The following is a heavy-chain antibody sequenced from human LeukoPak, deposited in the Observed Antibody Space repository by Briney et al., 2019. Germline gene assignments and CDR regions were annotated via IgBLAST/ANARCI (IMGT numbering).Heavy chain of an antibody. V-gene: IGHV3-43*02. CDR1: GFTFDGYA. CDR3: AKGVPYGSGSYYNPKYYYYMDV. Sequence: PGGSLRLSCAASGFTFDGYAMYWVRQAPGKGLEWVSLISGDGGSTYYADSVKGRFTISRDNSKNSLSLQMNSPRTEDTALYYCAKGVPYGSGSYYNPKYYYYMDVWGKGTTVTVSS. CDR2: ISGDGGST. D-gene: IGHD3-10*01. J-gene: IGHJ6*03.